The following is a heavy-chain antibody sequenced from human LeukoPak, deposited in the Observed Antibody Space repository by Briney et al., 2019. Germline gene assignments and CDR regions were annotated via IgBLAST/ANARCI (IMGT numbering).Heavy chain of an antibody. V-gene: IGHV4-4*07. CDR1: GGSLSNHY. CDR3: ARANFGVVTAGFDY. D-gene: IGHD3-3*01. J-gene: IGHJ4*02. CDR2: IFHTGST. Sequence: SETLSLTCTVSGGSLSNHYWNWIRHPAGTGLEYIGRIFHTGSTNYNPSLKSRVTMSVDTSNNQFSLKLSSVTAADTAVYYCARANFGVVTAGFDYWGQGTLVTVSS.